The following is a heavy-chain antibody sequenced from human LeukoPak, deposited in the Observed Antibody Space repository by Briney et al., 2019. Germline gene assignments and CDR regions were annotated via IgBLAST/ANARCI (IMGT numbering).Heavy chain of an antibody. V-gene: IGHV3-23*01. J-gene: IGHJ4*02. D-gene: IGHD4-17*01. CDR1: GLSFSSYS. CDR3: AKSPTVTHQYYFDY. CDR2: ISGGGDST. Sequence: GGSLRLSCAASGLSFSSYSMSLVRQAPGKGLEWVSTISGGGDSTFYAASVQGRFTISRDNSKNTLYLQVNSLRAEDTAVYYCAKSPTVTHQYYFDYWGQGILVTASS.